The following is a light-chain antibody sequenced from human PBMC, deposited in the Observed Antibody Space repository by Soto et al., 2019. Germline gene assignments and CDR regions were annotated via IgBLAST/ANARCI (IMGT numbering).Light chain of an antibody. J-gene: IGLJ1*01. CDR2: EVS. V-gene: IGLV2-23*02. Sequence: QSALTQPASVSGSPGQSITISCTETSSDFGSYNFVSWYQQHPGKAPKLMIYEVSKRPSGVSNRFSGSKSGNTASLTISGLQAEDEADYYSCSYVGREYVVGTGTKVTVL. CDR1: SSDFGSYNF. CDR3: CSYVGREYV.